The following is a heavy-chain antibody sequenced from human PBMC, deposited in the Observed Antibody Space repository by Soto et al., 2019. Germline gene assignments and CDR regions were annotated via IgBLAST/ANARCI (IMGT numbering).Heavy chain of an antibody. CDR1: GYAITAYY. Sequence: ASVKVSCKASGYAITAYYIHWVRQAPGQGLEWMGWIDPRSGGATYAQKFQDRVTMTRDTSISTVYMDLSGLRSDDTALYYCARDDYGIYPYWGQGTLVTSPQ. J-gene: IGHJ4*02. CDR2: IDPRSGGA. D-gene: IGHD1-26*01. CDR3: ARDDYGIYPY. V-gene: IGHV1-2*02.